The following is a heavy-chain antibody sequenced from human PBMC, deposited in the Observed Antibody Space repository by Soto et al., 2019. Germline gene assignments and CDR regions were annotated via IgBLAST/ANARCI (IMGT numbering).Heavy chain of an antibody. CDR2: IYYSGST. D-gene: IGHD1-26*01. CDR1: GGSISSSSYY. J-gene: IGHJ4*02. Sequence: SETLSLTCTVSGGSISSSSYYWGWIRQPPGKGLEWIGSIYYSGSTYYNPSLKSRVTISVDTSKNQFSLKLSSVTAADTAVYYCARWELLGAIDYWGQGTLVTVSS. CDR3: ARWELLGAIDY. V-gene: IGHV4-39*01.